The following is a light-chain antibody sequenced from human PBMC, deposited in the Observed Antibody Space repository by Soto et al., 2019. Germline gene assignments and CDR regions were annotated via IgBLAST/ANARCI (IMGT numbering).Light chain of an antibody. V-gene: IGKV1-5*03. CDR2: KAS. Sequence: DIQMTQSPSTLSASIGDRVTITCRASQSINTWLAWYQQKPGKAPKLLIYKASTLESGVPSRFSGSGSGTEFTLTIGCLQLDDFATYYCQHYNSYSEFTFGPGTKGIS. J-gene: IGKJ3*01. CDR3: QHYNSYSEFT. CDR1: QSINTW.